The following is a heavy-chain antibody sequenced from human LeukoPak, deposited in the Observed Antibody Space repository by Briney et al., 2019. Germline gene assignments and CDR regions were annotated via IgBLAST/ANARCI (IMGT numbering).Heavy chain of an antibody. CDR2: INSDGSST. V-gene: IGHV3-74*01. D-gene: IGHD2-2*01. CDR3: ARAGDIVVVATHFDP. J-gene: IGHJ5*02. Sequence: GGSLGLSCAASGFTFSRYWMHWVRQAPGKGLVWVSRINSDGSSTSYTDSVKGRFTISRDNAKNTVYLQMNSLRAEDTAVYYCARAGDIVVVATHFDPWGQGTLVTVSS. CDR1: GFTFSRYW.